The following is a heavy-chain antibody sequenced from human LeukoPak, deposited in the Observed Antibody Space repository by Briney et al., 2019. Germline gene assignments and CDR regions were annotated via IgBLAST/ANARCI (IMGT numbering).Heavy chain of an antibody. D-gene: IGHD6-19*01. CDR1: GFTFSSYV. J-gene: IGHJ4*02. Sequence: AGGSLRLSCAASGFTFSSYVMHWVRQAPGKGLEWVAIISYDGSNEYYADSVKGRFTISRDNSKNTLYLQMNSLRAEDTAVYYCARGEQWLTYWGQGTLVTVSS. CDR3: ARGEQWLTY. CDR2: ISYDGSNE. V-gene: IGHV3-30*04.